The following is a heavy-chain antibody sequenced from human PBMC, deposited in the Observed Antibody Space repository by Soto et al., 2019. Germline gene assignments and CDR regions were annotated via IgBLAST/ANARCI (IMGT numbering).Heavy chain of an antibody. J-gene: IGHJ5*02. V-gene: IGHV4-4*02. CDR2: IYHSGST. CDR3: ARDRIAAAGSDLFDP. Sequence: SENLSLTCAVSGGSISSSNWWSWVRQPPGKGLEWIGEIYHSGSTNYNPSLKSRVTISVDKSKNQFSLKLSSVTAADTAVYYCARDRIAAAGSDLFDPWGQGTLVTVSS. D-gene: IGHD6-13*01. CDR1: GGSISSSNW.